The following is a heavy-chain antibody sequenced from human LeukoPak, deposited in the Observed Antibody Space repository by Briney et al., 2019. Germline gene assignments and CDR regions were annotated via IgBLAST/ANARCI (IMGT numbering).Heavy chain of an antibody. Sequence: SETLSLTCAVYGGSFSGYYWSWIRQPPGKGLEWIGEINHSGSTNYNPSLKSRVTTSVDTSKNQFSLKLSSVTAADTAVYYCARGRSIAARRFDYWGQGTLVTVSS. CDR1: GGSFSGYY. D-gene: IGHD6-6*01. CDR3: ARGRSIAARRFDY. J-gene: IGHJ4*02. CDR2: INHSGST. V-gene: IGHV4-34*01.